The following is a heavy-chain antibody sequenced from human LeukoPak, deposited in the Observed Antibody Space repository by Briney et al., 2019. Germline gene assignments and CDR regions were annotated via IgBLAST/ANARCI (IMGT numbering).Heavy chain of an antibody. D-gene: IGHD6-19*01. CDR3: ARYSSGWYYFDY. CDR2: IIPIFGTA. Sequence: GASVKVSCKASGGTFSSYAISWVRQAPGQELEWMGGIIPIFGTANYAQKFQGRVTITTDESTSTAYMELSSLRSEDTAVYYCARYSSGWYYFDYWGQGTLVTVSS. V-gene: IGHV1-69*05. CDR1: GGTFSSYA. J-gene: IGHJ4*02.